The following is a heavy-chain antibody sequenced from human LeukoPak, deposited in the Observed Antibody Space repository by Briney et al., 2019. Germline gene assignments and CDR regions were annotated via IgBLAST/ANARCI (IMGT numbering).Heavy chain of an antibody. CDR3: ARRRAATIDY. V-gene: IGHV4-39*01. CDR1: GGSISSSRYY. CDR2: MYYSESS. Sequence: SETLSLTCTVSGGSISSSRYYWGWIRQPPGKGLEWIGTMYYSESSYCNPSLKTRVTISVDTSKNQFSLELSSVTAADTAVYYCARRRAATIDYWGQGTLVTVSS. J-gene: IGHJ4*02. D-gene: IGHD6-25*01.